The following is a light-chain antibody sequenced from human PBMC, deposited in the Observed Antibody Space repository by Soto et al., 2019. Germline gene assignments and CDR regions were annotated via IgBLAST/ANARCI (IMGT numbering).Light chain of an antibody. CDR3: SSYTGNRDYLI. V-gene: IGLV2-14*01. CDR1: SSDIGRYKY. J-gene: IGLJ2*01. Sequence: QSALTQPASVSGSPGESITISCSGTSSDIGRYKYVSWYQQHPGKVPKLLIYAVSNRLSGVSNRFSASKSGNTASLTISGLQAEDEADYYCSSYTGNRDYLIFGGGTQLTVL. CDR2: AVS.